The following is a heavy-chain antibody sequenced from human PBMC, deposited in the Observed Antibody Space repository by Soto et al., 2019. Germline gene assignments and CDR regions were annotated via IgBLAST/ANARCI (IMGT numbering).Heavy chain of an antibody. Sequence: HPGGSLRLSCAASGFTFSSYWISWVRQAPGKGLEWVANIKQDGSEKYYVDSVKGRFTISRDNAKNSLYLQMNSLRAEDTAVYYCARSPGGDCSSTSCATVGFYYYYGMDVWGQGTTVTVSS. D-gene: IGHD2-2*01. CDR1: GFTFSSYW. J-gene: IGHJ6*02. CDR2: IKQDGSEK. V-gene: IGHV3-7*03. CDR3: ARSPGGDCSSTSCATVGFYYYYGMDV.